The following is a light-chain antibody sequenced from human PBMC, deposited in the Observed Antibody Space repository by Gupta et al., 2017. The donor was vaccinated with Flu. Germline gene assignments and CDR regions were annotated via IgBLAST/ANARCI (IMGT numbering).Light chain of an antibody. CDR3: EQVDDTPTS. V-gene: IGKV1-39*01. Sequence: DIQMTQSPSSLSASVGDRVTITCRASQSISNYLNWYQQKAGKAPNLLIYAASLLQSGVPSRFSPGESGRDFTLTISTRPPKNFPIYYFEQVDDTPTSFGQGTXLEMK. CDR1: QSISNY. CDR2: AAS. J-gene: IGKJ2*03.